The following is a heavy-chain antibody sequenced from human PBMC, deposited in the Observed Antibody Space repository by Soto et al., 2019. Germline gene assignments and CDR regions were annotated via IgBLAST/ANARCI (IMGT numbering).Heavy chain of an antibody. V-gene: IGHV4-59*01. J-gene: IGHJ4*02. CDR1: GGSISSYY. D-gene: IGHD2-15*01. CDR3: ARAPPAYYFDS. CDR2: IYYSGST. Sequence: QVQLQESCPGLVKPSETLSLTCTVSGGSISSYYWSWIRQPPGKGLEWIGYIYYSGSTNTNPSLKSRGTISIDTSKNQFSLKLSSVTAADTAVYYCARAPPAYYFDSWGQGTLVTVSS.